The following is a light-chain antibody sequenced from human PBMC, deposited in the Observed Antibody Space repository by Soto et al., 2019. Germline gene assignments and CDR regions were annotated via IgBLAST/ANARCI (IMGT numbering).Light chain of an antibody. V-gene: IGLV4-60*03. J-gene: IGLJ3*02. CDR3: ETWGSNTRV. CDR2: LEGSGSY. CDR1: SGHSSYI. Sequence: QLVLTQSSSASASLGSSVKLTCTLSSGHSSYIIAWHQQQPGKAPRYLMKLEGSGSYNKGSGVPDRFSGSSSVADRYLTIENLHADDEADDYCETWGSNTRVVGGGTKLTVL.